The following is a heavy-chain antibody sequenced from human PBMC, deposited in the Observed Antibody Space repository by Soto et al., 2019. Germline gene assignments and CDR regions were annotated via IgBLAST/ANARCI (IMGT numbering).Heavy chain of an antibody. CDR3: ARERPYYGFDS. CDR1: GGSISITVSSYY. CDR2: IHHSGST. D-gene: IGHD3-22*01. J-gene: IGHJ4*02. Sequence: PTEPLSLTCPASGGSISITVSSYYWSWIRQAQGKGLDWLGYIHHSGSTKYNPSLKSRVSMAIDTSKNQFSLQLSSVTAAETAVYYCARERPYYGFDSWGQG. V-gene: IGHV4-61*01.